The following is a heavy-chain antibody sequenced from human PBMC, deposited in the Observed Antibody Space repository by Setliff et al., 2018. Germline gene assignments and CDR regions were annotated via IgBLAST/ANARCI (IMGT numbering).Heavy chain of an antibody. CDR1: GFTFSSYS. D-gene: IGHD5-18*01. V-gene: IGHV3-21*01. J-gene: IGHJ4*02. CDR2: ISSSSSYI. CDR3: ARDTPPDTAMVQQFDY. Sequence: PGGSLRLSCAASGFTFSSYSMNGVRQAPGKGLEWVSSISSSSSYIYYADAVKGRFTISRDNAKNSLYLQMNSLRAEDTAVYYCARDTPPDTAMVQQFDYWGQGTLVTVSS.